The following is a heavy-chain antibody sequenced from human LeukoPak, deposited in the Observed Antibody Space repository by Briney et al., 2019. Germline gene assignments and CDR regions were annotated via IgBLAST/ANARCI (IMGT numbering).Heavy chain of an antibody. Sequence: PSETLSLTCTVSGGSISYFYWSWIRQPAGKGLEWIGRISNSGSTNYNPSLKSRVTISVDTSKNQFSLNLSSVTAADTAVYCCARGALSIVYWGQGTLVTVSS. J-gene: IGHJ4*02. D-gene: IGHD3-16*02. CDR1: GGSISYFY. CDR2: ISNSGST. V-gene: IGHV4-4*07. CDR3: ARGALSIVY.